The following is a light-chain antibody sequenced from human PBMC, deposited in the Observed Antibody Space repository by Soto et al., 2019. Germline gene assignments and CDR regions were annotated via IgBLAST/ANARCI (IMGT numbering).Light chain of an antibody. Sequence: EIVMTQSPATLSVSPGERATLSCRASQSVSSYLAWYQQKPGQAPRLLTYSASTRATGIPARFSGSGSGTEFTLTISSLQSEDFAVYYCQQFHNWPLTFGGGTKVEIK. CDR2: SAS. J-gene: IGKJ4*01. CDR1: QSVSSY. V-gene: IGKV3-15*01. CDR3: QQFHNWPLT.